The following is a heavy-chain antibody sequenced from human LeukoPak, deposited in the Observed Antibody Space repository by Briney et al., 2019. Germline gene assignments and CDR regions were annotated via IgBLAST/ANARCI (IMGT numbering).Heavy chain of an antibody. V-gene: IGHV3-7*01. CDR2: IKQDGSEK. CDR3: ARDRRGYSGYDAGGY. J-gene: IGHJ4*02. CDR1: GFTFSSYW. D-gene: IGHD5-12*01. Sequence: GGSLRLSCAASGFTFSSYWMSWVRQAPGKGLEWVANIKQDGSEKYYVDSVEGRFTISRDNAKNSLYLQMNSLRAEDTAVYYCARDRRGYSGYDAGGYWGQGTLVTASS.